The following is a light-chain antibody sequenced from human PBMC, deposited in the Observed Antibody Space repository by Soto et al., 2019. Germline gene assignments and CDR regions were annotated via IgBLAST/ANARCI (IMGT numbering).Light chain of an antibody. CDR3: SSYTSSSTFYV. CDR2: DVS. Sequence: QLVLTQPASVSGSPGQSITISCTGTSSDVGGYNYVSWYQQHPGKAPKLMIYDVSNRPSGVSNRFSGSKSGNTASLTISGLQAEDEADYYCSSYTSSSTFYVFGTGTKLTVL. CDR1: SSDVGGYNY. V-gene: IGLV2-14*01. J-gene: IGLJ1*01.